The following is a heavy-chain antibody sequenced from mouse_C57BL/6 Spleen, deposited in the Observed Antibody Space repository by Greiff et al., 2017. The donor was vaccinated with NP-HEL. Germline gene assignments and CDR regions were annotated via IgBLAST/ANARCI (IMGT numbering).Heavy chain of an antibody. CDR1: GYTFTSYW. D-gene: IGHD2-1*01. J-gene: IGHJ2*01. V-gene: IGHV1-72*01. CDR3: ARGVYYGNWNYFDY. Sequence: QVQLQQPGAELVKPGASVKLSCKASGYTFTSYWMHWVKQRPGRGLEWIGRIDPNSGGTKYNEKFKSKATLTVDKPSSTAYMQLSSLTSEDSAVYYCARGVYYGNWNYFDYWGQGATLTVSS. CDR2: IDPNSGGT.